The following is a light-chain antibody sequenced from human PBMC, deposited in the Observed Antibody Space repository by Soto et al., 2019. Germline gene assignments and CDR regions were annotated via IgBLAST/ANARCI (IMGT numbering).Light chain of an antibody. CDR2: DVS. J-gene: IGLJ2*01. CDR1: RSDVGGYNY. V-gene: IGLV2-14*01. CDR3: SSYTSSSTVV. Sequence: QSALTQPASVSGSPRQSITISCTQTRSDVGGYNYVSWYQQHPGKSPKLMIYDVSNRPSGVSNRFSGSKSGNTASLTISGLQADDEADYYCSSYTSSSTVVFGGGTKLTVL.